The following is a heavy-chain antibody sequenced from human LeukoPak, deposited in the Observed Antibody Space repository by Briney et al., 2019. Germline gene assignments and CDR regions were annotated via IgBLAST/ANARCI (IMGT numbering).Heavy chain of an antibody. J-gene: IGHJ4*02. Sequence: KSGGSLRLSCAASGLTFDDYGMNWVRQAPGKGLEWVSSISSSSSYIYYADSVKGRFTISRDNAKKSLFLQMNSLRAEDTAVYYCARATTYDILTGYSDYWGQGTLVTVYS. D-gene: IGHD3-9*01. CDR1: GLTFDDYG. CDR3: ARATTYDILTGYSDY. CDR2: ISSSSSYI. V-gene: IGHV3-21*01.